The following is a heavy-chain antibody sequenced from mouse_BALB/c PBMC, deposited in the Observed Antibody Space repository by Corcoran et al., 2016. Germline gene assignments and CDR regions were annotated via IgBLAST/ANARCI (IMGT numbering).Heavy chain of an antibody. CDR2: INPNIGGK. CDR3: ARSQWELLGH. CDR1: GYTFTGYY. J-gene: IGHJ3*01. V-gene: IGHV1-18*01. Sequence: VQLVQSGAEVKKPGASVKVSYKASGYTFTGYYIHWVRQAPGQGLQWMGRINPNIGGKNYAQKVQGRVIMTRDTSISTAYMELSRLRSDDTAVYYCARSQWELLGHWGQGTLVTVS. D-gene: IGHD1-1*02.